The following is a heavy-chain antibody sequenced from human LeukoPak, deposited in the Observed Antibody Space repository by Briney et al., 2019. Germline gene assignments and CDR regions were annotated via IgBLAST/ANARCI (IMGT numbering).Heavy chain of an antibody. Sequence: GGSLRLSCAASGFTFSSYAMHWVRQAPGKGLEYVSAISSNGGSTYYANSVKGRFTISRDNSKNTLYLQMGSLRAEDMAVYYCARGMPGYSSGLDYWGRGTLVTVSS. V-gene: IGHV3-64*01. D-gene: IGHD6-19*01. CDR1: GFTFSSYA. CDR2: ISSNGGST. J-gene: IGHJ4*02. CDR3: ARGMPGYSSGLDY.